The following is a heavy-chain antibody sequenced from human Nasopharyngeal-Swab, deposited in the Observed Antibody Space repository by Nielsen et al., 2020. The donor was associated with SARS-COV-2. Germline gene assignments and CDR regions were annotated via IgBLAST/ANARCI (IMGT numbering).Heavy chain of an antibody. J-gene: IGHJ6*02. Sequence: WIRQPPGKGLEWIGEINHSGSTNYNPSLKSRVTISVDTSKNQFSLKLSPVTAADTAVYYCARVPGYLYGMDVWGQGTTVTVSS. CDR3: ARVPGYLYGMDV. D-gene: IGHD3-16*02. V-gene: IGHV4-34*01. CDR2: INHSGST.